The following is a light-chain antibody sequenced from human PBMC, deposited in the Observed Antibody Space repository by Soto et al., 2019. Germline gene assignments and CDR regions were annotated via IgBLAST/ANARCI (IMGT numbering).Light chain of an antibody. CDR2: EVS. CDR3: SSYTSGSTLV. J-gene: IGLJ2*01. V-gene: IGLV2-14*01. Sequence: QSVLTQPASVSGSPGQSITISCTGTSSDVGGYNYVSWYQQHPGKAPKLMIYEVSYRPSGVSTRFSGSKSGNTASLTISGLQPEDEADYYCSSYTSGSTLVFGGGTKLTVL. CDR1: SSDVGGYNY.